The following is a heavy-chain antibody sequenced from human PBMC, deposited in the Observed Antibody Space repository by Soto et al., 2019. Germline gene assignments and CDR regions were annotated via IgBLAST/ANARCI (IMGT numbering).Heavy chain of an antibody. CDR2: IGESGTPT. V-gene: IGHV3-23*01. CDR1: GFTFSSYA. D-gene: IGHD2-2*01. CDR3: ARYIPGVRYYGMDV. J-gene: IGHJ6*02. Sequence: EVQLLESGGGLVQPGGSLRLSCAASGFTFSSYAMKWLRQAPGKGLEWVSLIGESGTPTYYADSVKGRFTISRDNSGNTLFLEMYSLRAEATAVYYCARYIPGVRYYGMDVWGQGTTVTVSS.